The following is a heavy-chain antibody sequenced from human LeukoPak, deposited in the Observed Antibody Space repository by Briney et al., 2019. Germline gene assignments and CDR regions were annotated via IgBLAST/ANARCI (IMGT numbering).Heavy chain of an antibody. CDR1: GYSISSGYY. J-gene: IGHJ4*02. D-gene: IGHD2-2*01. Sequence: SETLSLTCTVSGYSISSGYYWGWIRQPPGKGLEGIGTIYHSGSTYYNPSLKSRVTISVDTSKNQFSLKLPSVPAADTAVYYCARVRGYCSSTICYRYYFDYWGQGTLVTVSS. V-gene: IGHV4-38-2*02. CDR3: ARVRGYCSSTICYRYYFDY. CDR2: IYHSGST.